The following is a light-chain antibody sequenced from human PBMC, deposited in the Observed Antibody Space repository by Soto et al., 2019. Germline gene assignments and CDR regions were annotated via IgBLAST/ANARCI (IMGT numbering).Light chain of an antibody. J-gene: IGKJ2*01. CDR1: QSISSE. CDR3: QQGHNWPLT. Sequence: EIVMTQSPATLSVSPGERATLSCRASQSISSELAWYQQKPGQPPRLLIYGASTRATGVPARFTGSGSGSDFTLTISALQSEDFAVYYCQQGHNWPLTFGQGTRLEI. V-gene: IGKV3-15*01. CDR2: GAS.